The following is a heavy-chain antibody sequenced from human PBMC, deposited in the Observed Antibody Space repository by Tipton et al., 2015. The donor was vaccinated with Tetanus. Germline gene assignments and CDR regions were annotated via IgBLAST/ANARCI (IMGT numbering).Heavy chain of an antibody. CDR3: TRANHEFPKKGPFDS. CDR1: GGSIISADHY. J-gene: IGHJ4*02. Sequence: TLSLTCTVSGGSIISADHYWSWIRQPPGKGLEWIGYIYYSGSTYYNPSLKSRVTISVDTSKNQFSLKMNSVTAADTAVYYCTRANHEFPKKGPFDSWGQGTLVTVSS. V-gene: IGHV4-30-4*01. CDR2: IYYSGST. D-gene: IGHD3-10*01.